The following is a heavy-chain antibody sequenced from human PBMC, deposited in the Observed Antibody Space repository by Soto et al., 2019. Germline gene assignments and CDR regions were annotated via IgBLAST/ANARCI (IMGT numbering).Heavy chain of an antibody. CDR3: GGGGVVVDLRVKYDYGLDS. CDR2: IIPIFGTT. J-gene: IGHJ6*02. V-gene: IGHV1-69*12. CDR1: GGTFSSYV. Sequence: QVQLVQSGAEVKKPGSSVKVSCKASGGTFSSYVINWVRQAPGEGLEWMGGIIPIFGTTNYAQKFQGRATITAEAPTRKAYWDRGGLSLENTAVYYCGGGGVVVDLRVKYDYGLDSWGQGTSVTVSS. D-gene: IGHD2-15*01.